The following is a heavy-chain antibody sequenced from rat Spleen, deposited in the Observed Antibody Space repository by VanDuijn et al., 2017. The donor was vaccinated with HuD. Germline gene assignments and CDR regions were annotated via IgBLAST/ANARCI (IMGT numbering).Heavy chain of an antibody. D-gene: IGHD1-9*01. J-gene: IGHJ2*01. Sequence: EVQLVESGGGLVQPGRSMKLSCAASGFTFSNYGMAWVRQAPKKGLEWVAYISTGGDTTYYRDSVKGRFTISRDNAKSTLYLQMDSLTSEDTATYYCARVGVTTSTFDYWGQGVMVTVSS. CDR1: GFTFSNYG. V-gene: IGHV5-25*01. CDR3: ARVGVTTSTFDY. CDR2: ISTGGDTT.